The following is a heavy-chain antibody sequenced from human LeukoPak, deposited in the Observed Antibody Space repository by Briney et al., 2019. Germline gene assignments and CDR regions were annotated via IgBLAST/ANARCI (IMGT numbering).Heavy chain of an antibody. J-gene: IGHJ4*02. Sequence: GRSLRLSCAASGFTFSSYGMPWVRQAPGKGLEWVAVIWYDGSNKYYADSVKGRFTISRDNSKNTLYLQMNSLRAEDTAVYYCARENSYYYDSSGYYAYYFDYWGQGTLVTVSS. CDR3: ARENSYYYDSSGYYAYYFDY. CDR1: GFTFSSYG. D-gene: IGHD3-22*01. CDR2: IWYDGSNK. V-gene: IGHV3-33*01.